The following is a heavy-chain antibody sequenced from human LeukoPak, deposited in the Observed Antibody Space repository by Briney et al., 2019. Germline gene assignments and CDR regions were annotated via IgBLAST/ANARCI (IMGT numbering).Heavy chain of an antibody. D-gene: IGHD3-10*01. CDR1: GYTFTGYY. CDR2: INPNSGGT. V-gene: IGHV1-2*02. J-gene: IGHJ6*02. Sequence: GASVKVSCKASGYTFTGYYMHWVRQAPGQGLEWMGWINPNSGGTNYAQKFQGRVTMTRDTSISTAYMELSRLRSDDTAVYYCARDDYYGSGSYDRPHYYYYGMDVWSQGTTVTVSS. CDR3: ARDDYYGSGSYDRPHYYYYGMDV.